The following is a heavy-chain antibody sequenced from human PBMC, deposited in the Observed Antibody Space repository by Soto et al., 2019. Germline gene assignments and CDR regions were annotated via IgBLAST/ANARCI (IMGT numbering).Heavy chain of an antibody. D-gene: IGHD1-7*01. Sequence: ASVKVSCKASGYTFTSYGISWVRQAPGQGLEWMGWISAYNGNTNYAQKLQGRVTMTTDTSTSTAYMELRSLRSDDTAVYYCARARHDWNYGDYYYYYMDVWGKGTTVTVSS. V-gene: IGHV1-18*01. CDR1: GYTFTSYG. J-gene: IGHJ6*03. CDR2: ISAYNGNT. CDR3: ARARHDWNYGDYYYYYMDV.